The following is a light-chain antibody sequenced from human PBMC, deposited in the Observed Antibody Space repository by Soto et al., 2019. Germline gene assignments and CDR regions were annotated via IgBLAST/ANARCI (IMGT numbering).Light chain of an antibody. J-gene: IGKJ2*01. Sequence: EIVLTQSPGTLSLSPGERATLSCRASQSVSSSYLAWYQQKPGQAPRLLIYGASSMATGIPDRFSGSGSGTYFTLIISRLEPEDFAVYYCQQYGSSPYTFGQGTKLEIK. V-gene: IGKV3-20*01. CDR2: GAS. CDR3: QQYGSSPYT. CDR1: QSVSSSY.